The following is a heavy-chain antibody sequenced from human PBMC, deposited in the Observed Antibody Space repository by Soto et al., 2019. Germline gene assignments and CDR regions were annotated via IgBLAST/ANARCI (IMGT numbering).Heavy chain of an antibody. CDR2: INPSGGST. V-gene: IGHV1-46*01. J-gene: IGHJ5*02. CDR3: ARGGDIVVVTAPLDH. Sequence: GASVKVSCKASGYTLIMYYIHWMRQAPGQGLEWMGLINPSGGSTTYAQKFQGRVTMTRDTSTSTVYMDLSSLRSEDTAVYYCARGGDIVVVTAPLDHWGQGTLVTVSS. D-gene: IGHD2-21*02. CDR1: GYTLIMYY.